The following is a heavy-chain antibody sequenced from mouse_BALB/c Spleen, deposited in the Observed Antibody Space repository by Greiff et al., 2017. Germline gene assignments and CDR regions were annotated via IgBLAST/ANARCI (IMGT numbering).Heavy chain of an antibody. CDR1: GFTFSSFG. D-gene: IGHD1-1*01. CDR3: ARGLLRSYYFDY. V-gene: IGHV5-17*02. Sequence: EVKLEESGGGLVQPGGSRKLSCAASGFTFSSFGMHWVRQAPEKGLEWVAYISSGSSTIYYADTVKGRFTISRDNPKNTLFLQMTSLRSEDTAMYYCARGLLRSYYFDYWGQGTTLTVSS. CDR2: ISSGSSTI. J-gene: IGHJ2*01.